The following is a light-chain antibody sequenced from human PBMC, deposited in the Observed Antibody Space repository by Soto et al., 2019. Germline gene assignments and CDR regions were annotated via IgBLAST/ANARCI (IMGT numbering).Light chain of an antibody. Sequence: EIVLTQSPGTLSLSPGERATLSCRASQSVSSSYLAWYRQKPGQAPRLLIYGASNRATGIPDRFSGSGSGTDFTLTISRVEPEDFAVYYCQQYGTSPRTFGQGTKVEIK. CDR2: GAS. CDR3: QQYGTSPRT. CDR1: QSVSSSY. J-gene: IGKJ1*01. V-gene: IGKV3-20*01.